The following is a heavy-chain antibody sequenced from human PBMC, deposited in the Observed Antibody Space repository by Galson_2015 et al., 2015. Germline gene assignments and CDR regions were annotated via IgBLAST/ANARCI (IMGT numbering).Heavy chain of an antibody. Sequence: SLRLSCAAYGFTFSSQTMNWARQAPGKGLEWVSSISAGSDNRPYADSVKGRFTISRDNARNSLYLQMDSLEVEDTAVYYCGTYLTNTAVDSWGQGALVTVSS. V-gene: IGHV3-21*04. CDR2: ISAGSDNR. D-gene: IGHD2-8*01. CDR1: GFTFSSQT. CDR3: GTYLTNTAVDS. J-gene: IGHJ4*02.